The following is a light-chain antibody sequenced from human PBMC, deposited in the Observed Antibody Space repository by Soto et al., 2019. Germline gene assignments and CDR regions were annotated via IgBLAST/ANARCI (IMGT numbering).Light chain of an antibody. CDR2: GAS. Sequence: EIILTQSPATLSVSPGERATLSCRASQSVSSNLAWYLQKPGQAPRLLIYGASTGATGIPARFSGSGSGTEFTLTISSLQSEDFAVYYCQQYNNWWTFGQGTKVDIK. CDR1: QSVSSN. J-gene: IGKJ1*01. CDR3: QQYNNWWT. V-gene: IGKV3-15*01.